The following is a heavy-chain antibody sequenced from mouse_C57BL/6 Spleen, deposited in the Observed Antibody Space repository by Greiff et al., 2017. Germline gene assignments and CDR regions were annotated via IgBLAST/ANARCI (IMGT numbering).Heavy chain of an antibody. CDR3: SRGYSNYGSAMDY. V-gene: IGHV5-17*01. CDR1: GFTFSDYG. D-gene: IGHD2-5*01. CDR2: ISSGSSTI. Sequence: EVKVEESGGGLVKPGGSLKLSCAASGFTFSDYGMHWVRQAPEKGLEWVAYISSGSSTIYYADTVKGRFTISRDNAKNTLFLQMTSLRSEDTAMYYCSRGYSNYGSAMDYWGQGTSVTVSS. J-gene: IGHJ4*01.